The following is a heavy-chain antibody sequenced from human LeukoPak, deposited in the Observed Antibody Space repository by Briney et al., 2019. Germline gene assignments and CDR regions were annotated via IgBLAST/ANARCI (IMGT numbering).Heavy chain of an antibody. CDR3: ARERGVSHPFDY. D-gene: IGHD2-21*01. V-gene: IGHV3-74*01. Sequence: GGSLRLSCAASGFTFNTYAMSWVRQAPGKGLVWVARIRNDGSGIIYADSVKGRFTISRDNARNTLYLQMNSLRAEDTAVYYCARERGVSHPFDYWGQGTLVTVSS. CDR1: GFTFNTYA. J-gene: IGHJ4*02. CDR2: IRNDGSGI.